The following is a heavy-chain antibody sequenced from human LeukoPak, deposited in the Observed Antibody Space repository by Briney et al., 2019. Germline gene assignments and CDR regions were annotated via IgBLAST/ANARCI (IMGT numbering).Heavy chain of an antibody. Sequence: GGSLRLSCAASGFTFSSYRMNWVRQAPGKGLEWVSYISTSSGTIYYADSVKGRFTISRDNANNSLYLQMNSLRDEDTAAYYCATSKGSSSSSFDYWGQGTLVTVSS. V-gene: IGHV3-48*02. J-gene: IGHJ4*02. CDR1: GFTFSSYR. CDR3: ATSKGSSSSSFDY. D-gene: IGHD6-6*01. CDR2: ISTSSGTI.